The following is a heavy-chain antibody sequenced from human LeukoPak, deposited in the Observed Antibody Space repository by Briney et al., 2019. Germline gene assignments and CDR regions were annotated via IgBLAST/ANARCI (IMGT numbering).Heavy chain of an antibody. CDR3: ARYLWAAATTWFDP. CDR2: INHSGST. Sequence: SETLSLTCAVYGGSFSGYYWSWIRQPPGKGLEWIGEINHSGSTNYNPSPKSRVTISVDTSKNQFFLNLSSVTAADTAVYYCARYLWAAATTWFDPWGQGILVTVSS. D-gene: IGHD6-13*01. J-gene: IGHJ5*02. CDR1: GGSFSGYY. V-gene: IGHV4-34*01.